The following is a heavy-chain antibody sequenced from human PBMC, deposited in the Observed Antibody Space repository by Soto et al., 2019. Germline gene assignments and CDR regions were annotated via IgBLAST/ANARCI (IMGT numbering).Heavy chain of an antibody. CDR2: LSGDRVYI. V-gene: IGHV3-21*02. CDR1: GFTFSRYS. D-gene: IGHD3-16*01. CDR3: ARDVWAMGPTYTQWFDP. Sequence: DVQVVESGGGLVKPGGSLRLSCTASGFTFSRYSMNWVRQVPGKGLEWVSCLSGDRVYIYYADSVKGRFIISRDNANNTLYWHMASLRPDDTAVYYCARDVWAMGPTYTQWFDPWGQGTLVTVSS. J-gene: IGHJ5*02.